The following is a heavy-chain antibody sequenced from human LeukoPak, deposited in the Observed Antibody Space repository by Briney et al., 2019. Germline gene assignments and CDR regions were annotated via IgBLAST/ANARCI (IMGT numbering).Heavy chain of an antibody. CDR3: ARVSPYCSSTSCYRYFGY. Sequence: PSETLSLTCAVYGGSFSGYYWSWIRQPPGKGLEWIGEINHSGSTNYNPSLKSRVTISVDTSKNQFSLKLSSVTAADTAVYYCARVSPYCSSTSCYRYFGYWGQGILVTVSS. CDR2: INHSGST. CDR1: GGSFSGYY. D-gene: IGHD2-2*01. V-gene: IGHV4-34*01. J-gene: IGHJ4*02.